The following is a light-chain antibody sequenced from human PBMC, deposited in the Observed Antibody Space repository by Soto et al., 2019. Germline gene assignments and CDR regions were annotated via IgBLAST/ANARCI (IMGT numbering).Light chain of an antibody. Sequence: QSALTQPPSASGSPGQSVTISCAGTSSDVGGYNYVSWYQQHPGKAPKVMIFEVSKRPSGVPDRFSGSKSGNTASLTVPGLQAEDEADYYCTSYAGASTLVFGGGTKVTVL. V-gene: IGLV2-8*01. J-gene: IGLJ2*01. CDR3: TSYAGASTLV. CDR1: SSDVGGYNY. CDR2: EVS.